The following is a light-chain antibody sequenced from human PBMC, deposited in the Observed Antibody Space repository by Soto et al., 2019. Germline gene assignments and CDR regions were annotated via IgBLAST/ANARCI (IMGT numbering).Light chain of an antibody. CDR1: SSDVWSYNL. Sequence: QSALTQPASVSGSPGQSITISCTGTSSDVWSYNLVSWYQQHPGKAPKLMIYEGSKRPSGVSNRFSGSKSGNTASLTISGLQAEDEADYYCCSYAGSLVFGGGTKLTVL. CDR3: CSYAGSLV. V-gene: IGLV2-23*01. J-gene: IGLJ2*01. CDR2: EGS.